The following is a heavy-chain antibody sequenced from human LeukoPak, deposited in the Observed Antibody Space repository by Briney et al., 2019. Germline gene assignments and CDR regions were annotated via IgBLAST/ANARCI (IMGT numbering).Heavy chain of an antibody. D-gene: IGHD3-16*01. CDR3: ARARGATFRTHFDP. J-gene: IGHJ5*02. Sequence: GGSLRLSCAASGFTFSSYAMHWVRQAPGKGLEWVAVISYDGSNKYYADSVKGRFTISRDNSKNTLYLQMNSLRAEDTAVYYCARARGATFRTHFDPWGQGTLVTVSS. CDR1: GFTFSSYA. CDR2: ISYDGSNK. V-gene: IGHV3-30-3*01.